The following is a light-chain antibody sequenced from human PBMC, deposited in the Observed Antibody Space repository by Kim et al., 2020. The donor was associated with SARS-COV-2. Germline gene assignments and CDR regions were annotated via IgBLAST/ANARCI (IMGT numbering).Light chain of an antibody. CDR2: SNN. CDR3: AAWDDSLSGVF. V-gene: IGLV1-47*01. CDR1: NSNIGSHY. Sequence: GKRVNIACSGSNSNIGSHYVDWYQQHPGTAPKLLIYSNNRRPSGVPDRFSGSKSGTSVSLAISGLRSEDESDYYCAAWDDSLSGVFFGGGTQLTVL. J-gene: IGLJ2*01.